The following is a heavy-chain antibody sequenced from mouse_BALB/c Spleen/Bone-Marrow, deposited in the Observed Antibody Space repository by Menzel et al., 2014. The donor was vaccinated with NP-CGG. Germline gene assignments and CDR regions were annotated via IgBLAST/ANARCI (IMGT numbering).Heavy chain of an antibody. Sequence: QVHLQQSGAELVKPGASVKLSCKASGYTFTSYYMYWVKQRPGQGLEWIGEINPSNGGTNFNEKFKNKATLTVDKSSSTAYMQLSSLIFEDSAVYYCTRSNGNWFAYWGQGTLVTVSA. J-gene: IGHJ3*01. CDR1: GYTFTSYY. V-gene: IGHV1S81*02. CDR3: TRSNGNWFAY. CDR2: INPSNGGT. D-gene: IGHD2-1*01.